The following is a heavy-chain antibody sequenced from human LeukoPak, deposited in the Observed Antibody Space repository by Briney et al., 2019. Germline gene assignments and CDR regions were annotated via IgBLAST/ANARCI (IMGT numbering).Heavy chain of an antibody. Sequence: GGSLRLSCAASGFTFSSYWMHWVRQAPGKGLVWVSRINSDGSSTSYADSVKGRFTISRDNAKNTLYLQMNSLRAEDTAVYYCARWDLGEWLHNYYYGMDVWGQGTTVTVSS. V-gene: IGHV3-74*01. CDR3: ARWDLGEWLHNYYYGMDV. J-gene: IGHJ6*02. CDR1: GFTFSSYW. CDR2: INSDGSST. D-gene: IGHD5-12*01.